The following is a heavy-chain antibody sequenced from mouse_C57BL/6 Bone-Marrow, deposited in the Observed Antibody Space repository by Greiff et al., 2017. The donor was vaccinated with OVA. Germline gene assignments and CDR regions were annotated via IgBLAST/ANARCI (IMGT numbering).Heavy chain of an antibody. CDR2: INSDGGST. CDR1: EYEFPSHD. D-gene: IGHD2-2*01. J-gene: IGHJ4*01. CDR3: ARHGSIYYGYDYAMDY. Sequence: EVQGVESGGGLVQPGESLKLSCESNEYEFPSHDMSWVRKTPEKRLELVAAINSDGGSTYYPDTMERRFIISRDNTKKTLYLQMSSLRSEDTALYYCARHGSIYYGYDYAMDYWGQGTSVTVSS. V-gene: IGHV5-2*01.